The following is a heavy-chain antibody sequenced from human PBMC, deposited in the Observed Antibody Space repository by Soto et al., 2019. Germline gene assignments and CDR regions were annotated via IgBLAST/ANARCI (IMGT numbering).Heavy chain of an antibody. CDR1: GCTFSRYG. J-gene: IGHJ4*02. V-gene: IGHV3-30*18. CDR3: AKDSRIVVVTAPYDY. Sequence: QVQLVESGGGVVQPGRSLRLSCAASGCTFSRYGMHWVRQAPGKGLEWVAVISYDGSNKYYADSVKGRFTISRDNSKNTLYLQMNSLRAEDTAVYYCAKDSRIVVVTAPYDYWGQGTLVTVSS. CDR2: ISYDGSNK. D-gene: IGHD2-21*02.